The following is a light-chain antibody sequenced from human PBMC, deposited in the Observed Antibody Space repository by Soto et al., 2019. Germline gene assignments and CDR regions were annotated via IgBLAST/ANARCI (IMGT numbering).Light chain of an antibody. V-gene: IGLV2-23*01. J-gene: IGLJ3*02. CDR3: CSYAGSSTWV. CDR2: EGS. CDR1: SSDVGNYNL. Sequence: QSALTQPASVSGSPGQSITISCTGTSSDVGNYNLVSWYQQHPGKAPKLMIYEGSKRPSGVSNRFSASKSGNTASLTISGLQAEDEADYYCCSYAGSSTWVFGGGTQLTVL.